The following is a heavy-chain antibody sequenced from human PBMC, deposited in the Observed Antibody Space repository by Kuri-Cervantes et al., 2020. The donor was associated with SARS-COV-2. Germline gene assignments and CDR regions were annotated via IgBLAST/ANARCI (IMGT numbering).Heavy chain of an antibody. CDR1: GFTFSSYA. CDR3: AKDLRATIPTDDAFDI. D-gene: IGHD5-12*01. J-gene: IGHJ3*02. Sequence: ETLSLTCAASGFTFSSYAMSWVRQAPGKGLEWVSAISGSGGSTYYADSVKGRFTISRDNSKNTLYLQMNSLRAEDTAVYYCAKDLRATIPTDDAFDIWGQGTMVTVSS. CDR2: ISGSGGST. V-gene: IGHV3-23*01.